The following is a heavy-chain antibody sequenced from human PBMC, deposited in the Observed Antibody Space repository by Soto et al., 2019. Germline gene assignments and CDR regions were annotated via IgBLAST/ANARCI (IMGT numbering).Heavy chain of an antibody. CDR3: ARGTVVVPAAISLGWFDP. D-gene: IGHD2-2*01. CDR2: IDPSDSYT. Sequence: GESLKISCKGSGYSFTSYWISWVRQMPGKGLEWMGRIDPSDSYTNYSPSFQGHVTISADKSISTAYLQWSSLKASDTAMYYCARGTVVVPAAISLGWFDPWGQGTLVTVSS. V-gene: IGHV5-10-1*01. CDR1: GYSFTSYW. J-gene: IGHJ5*02.